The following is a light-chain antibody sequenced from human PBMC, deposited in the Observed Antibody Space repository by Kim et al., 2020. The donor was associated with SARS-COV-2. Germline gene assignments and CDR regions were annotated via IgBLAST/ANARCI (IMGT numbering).Light chain of an antibody. CDR1: QVISNS. V-gene: IGKV1-27*01. CDR3: QKYNSAPWT. CDR2: DAS. J-gene: IGKJ1*01. Sequence: ASVGDRGTITSRASQVISNSLAWYQQKPGKGPKVLIYDASTLQSGVPSRFSGSGSGTDFTLTISSLQPEDVATYYCQKYNSAPWTLGQGTKVDIK.